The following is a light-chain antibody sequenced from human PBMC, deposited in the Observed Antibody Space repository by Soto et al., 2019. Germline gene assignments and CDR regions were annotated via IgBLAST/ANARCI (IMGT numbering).Light chain of an antibody. J-gene: IGKJ1*01. Sequence: EIGLTQSPGTLSLSPGERATLSCRASQSVSSSYLAWYQQKPGQAPRLLIYDASTRATGIPARFSGSGSGTEFTLTISSLQSEDFAVYYCQQYNNWPPWTFGQGTKVDIK. V-gene: IGKV3-15*01. CDR3: QQYNNWPPWT. CDR2: DAS. CDR1: QSVSSSY.